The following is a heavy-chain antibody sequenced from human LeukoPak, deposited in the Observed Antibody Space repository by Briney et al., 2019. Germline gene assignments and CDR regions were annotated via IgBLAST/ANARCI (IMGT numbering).Heavy chain of an antibody. CDR2: MNPNSGNT. V-gene: IGHV1-8*03. CDR1: GYTFTSYD. CDR3: ARVRSVRGDYDILTGYSYYFDY. J-gene: IGHJ4*02. D-gene: IGHD3-9*01. Sequence: ASVKVSCKASGYTFTSYDINWVRQATGQGLEWMGWMNPNSGNTGYAQKFQGRVTITRNTSISTAYMELSSLRSEDTAVYYCARVRSVRGDYDILTGYSYYFDYWGQGTLVTVSS.